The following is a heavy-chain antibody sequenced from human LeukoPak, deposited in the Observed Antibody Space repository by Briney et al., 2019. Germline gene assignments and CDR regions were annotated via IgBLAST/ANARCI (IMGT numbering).Heavy chain of an antibody. CDR2: IIPIFGTA. CDR1: GGTFSSYA. CDR3: ARLPGIAAAGFFDY. D-gene: IGHD6-13*01. V-gene: IGHV1-69*05. J-gene: IGHJ4*02. Sequence: SVKVSCKASGGTFSSYAISWVRQAPGQGLEWMGGIIPIFGTANYAQKFQGRVTITTDESTSTAYMELSSLRSEDTAVYYCARLPGIAAAGFFDYWGQGTLVTVSS.